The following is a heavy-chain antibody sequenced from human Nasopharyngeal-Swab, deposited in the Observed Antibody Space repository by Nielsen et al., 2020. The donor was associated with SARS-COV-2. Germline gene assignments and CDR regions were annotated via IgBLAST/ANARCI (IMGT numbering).Heavy chain of an antibody. J-gene: IGHJ6*02. V-gene: IGHV3-23*03. CDR1: GFTVSSSY. CDR3: AKDQGALYCSGGSCYSGPQSNYYYGMDV. Sequence: GESLKISCAASGFTVSSSYMSWVRQAPGKGLEWVSVIYSGGSSTYYADSVKGRFTISRDNSKNTLYLQMNSLRAEDTAVYYCAKDQGALYCSGGSCYSGPQSNYYYGMDVWGQGTTVTVSS. D-gene: IGHD2-15*01. CDR2: IYSGGSST.